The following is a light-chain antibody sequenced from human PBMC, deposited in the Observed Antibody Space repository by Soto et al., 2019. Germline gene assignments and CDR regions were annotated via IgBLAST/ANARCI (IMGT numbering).Light chain of an antibody. J-gene: IGKJ1*01. CDR1: QSVSGN. Sequence: KVMTQSPATVSETPGERVTLSCRASQSVSGNVAWYHQKPGQPPRLLVYGASTTATDIPARFFGSGSETDFTLTITRLQSEDFGTYYCQQFNSWPRTFGQGTKVDIK. CDR2: GAS. CDR3: QQFNSWPRT. V-gene: IGKV3-15*01.